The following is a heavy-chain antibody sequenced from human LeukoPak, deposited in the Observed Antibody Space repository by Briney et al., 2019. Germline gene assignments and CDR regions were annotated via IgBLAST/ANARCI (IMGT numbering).Heavy chain of an antibody. Sequence: GGSLRLSCAASGFTFSSYSMNWVRQAPGKGLEWVSSISSSSSYIYYADSVKGRFTISRDNSKNTLYLQMNSLRAEDTAVYYCAKDLGVGRGIAVAGTSSWFDPWGQGTLVTVSS. CDR1: GFTFSSYS. V-gene: IGHV3-21*04. CDR2: ISSSSSYI. D-gene: IGHD6-19*01. J-gene: IGHJ5*02. CDR3: AKDLGVGRGIAVAGTSSWFDP.